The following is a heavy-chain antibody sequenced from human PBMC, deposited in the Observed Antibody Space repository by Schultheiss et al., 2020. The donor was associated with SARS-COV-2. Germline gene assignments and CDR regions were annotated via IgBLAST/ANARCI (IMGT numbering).Heavy chain of an antibody. J-gene: IGHJ1*01. Sequence: ASVKVSCKASGYTFTSYGISWVRQAPGQGLEWMGWISAYNGNTNYAQKLQGRVTMTTDTSTSTAYMELSSLRSEDTAVYYCAKQAPLVGATVNFQHWGQGTLVTVSS. CDR3: AKQAPLVGATVNFQH. D-gene: IGHD1-26*01. V-gene: IGHV1-18*04. CDR1: GYTFTSYG. CDR2: ISAYNGNT.